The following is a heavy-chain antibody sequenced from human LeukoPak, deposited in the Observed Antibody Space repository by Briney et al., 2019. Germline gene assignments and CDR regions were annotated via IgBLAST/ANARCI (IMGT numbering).Heavy chain of an antibody. V-gene: IGHV1-69*13. CDR2: IIPIFGTA. CDR1: GGTFSSYA. Sequence: GASVKVSCKASGGTFSSYAISWVRQAPGQGLEWMGGIIPIFGTAKYAQKFQGRVTITADESTSTAYMELSSLRSEDTAVYYCATVPDSGWQYHFDYWGQGTLVTVSS. D-gene: IGHD6-19*01. J-gene: IGHJ4*02. CDR3: ATVPDSGWQYHFDY.